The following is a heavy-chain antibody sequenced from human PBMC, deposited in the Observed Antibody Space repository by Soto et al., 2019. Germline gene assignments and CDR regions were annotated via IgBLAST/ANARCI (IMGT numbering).Heavy chain of an antibody. D-gene: IGHD1-26*01. CDR1: GCSISSSNW. Sequence: SETLSLTCAVSGCSISSSNWWSWVRQPPGKGLEWIGEIYHSGSTNYNPSLKSRVTISVDKSKNQFSLELSSVTAADTAVYYCARGLFSESSYSGGWYYFDNWSQGTLVTVSS. CDR2: IYHSGST. CDR3: ARGLFSESSYSGGWYYFDN. V-gene: IGHV4-4*02. J-gene: IGHJ4*02.